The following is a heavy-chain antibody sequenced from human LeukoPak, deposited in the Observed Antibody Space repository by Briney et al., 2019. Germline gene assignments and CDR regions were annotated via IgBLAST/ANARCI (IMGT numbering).Heavy chain of an antibody. CDR3: ARDSPEYSSPVGFDY. J-gene: IGHJ4*02. Sequence: GGSLRLSCAASGFTVSSNYMSWVRQAPGKGLEWVSVIYSGGSTYYADSVKGRFTISRDNSKNTLYLQMSSLRAEDTAVYYCARDSPEYSSPVGFDYWGQGTLVTVSS. CDR2: IYSGGST. V-gene: IGHV3-66*01. CDR1: GFTVSSNY. D-gene: IGHD6-6*01.